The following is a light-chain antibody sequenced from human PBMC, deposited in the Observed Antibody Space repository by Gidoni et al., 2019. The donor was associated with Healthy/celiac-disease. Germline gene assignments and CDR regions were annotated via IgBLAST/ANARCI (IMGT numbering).Light chain of an antibody. CDR2: GAS. CDR1: QSVSSSY. Sequence: EIVLTQSPGTLSLSPGERATLSCRASQSVSSSYIAWYQQKPGQAPRLLIYGASSRATGIPDRFSGSGSGTDVTLTISRLEPEDFAVYYCQQYGSSPGTYGQGTRVEIK. CDR3: QQYGSSPGT. J-gene: IGKJ1*01. V-gene: IGKV3-20*01.